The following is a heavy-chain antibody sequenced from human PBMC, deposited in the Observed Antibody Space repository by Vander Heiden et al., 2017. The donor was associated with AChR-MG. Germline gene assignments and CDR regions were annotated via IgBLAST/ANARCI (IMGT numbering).Heavy chain of an antibody. CDR1: GGTFSRDT. V-gene: IGHV1-69*02. D-gene: IGHD1-26*01. Sequence: QVQLVQSGAEVKKPGSSVKVSCKASGGTFSRDTRSGGRQAPGQGLEWRVRIIHTLGIANYEKKFQGRVRITADKSTSTAYRERRSLRFEETAVYYCARDRGVGATGKFDYWGQGTLVTVSS. CDR2: IIHTLGIA. CDR3: ARDRGVGATGKFDY. J-gene: IGHJ4*02.